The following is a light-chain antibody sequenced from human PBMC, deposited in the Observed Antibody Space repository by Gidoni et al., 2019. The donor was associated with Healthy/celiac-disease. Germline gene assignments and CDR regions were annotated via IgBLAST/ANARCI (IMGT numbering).Light chain of an antibody. Sequence: EMVLTQSPGALSLSPGERATLSCRSSQSVSSSYLAWYRQKPGQAPRLLIYGASSRATGVPDRFSGSGSWTDFTITISRLEPEDFAVYYCRQYDNSPGTFGQGTKVEIK. V-gene: IGKV3-20*01. CDR3: RQYDNSPGT. CDR1: QSVSSSY. J-gene: IGKJ1*01. CDR2: GAS.